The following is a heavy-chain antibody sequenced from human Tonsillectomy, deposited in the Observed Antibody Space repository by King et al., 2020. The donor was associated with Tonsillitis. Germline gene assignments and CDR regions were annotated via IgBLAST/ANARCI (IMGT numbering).Heavy chain of an antibody. Sequence: VQLVESGGGVVQPGRSLRLSCAASGFVFSSFGMHWVRQGPGKGLEWVAVISYDGSNKYYADSVKGRFTISRDDSKNTLYLQINSLRADDTAVFYCARVMSPGGACDPGGCYYYGLDVWGHGTAVTVSS. D-gene: IGHD2-21*01. CDR1: GFVFSSFG. V-gene: IGHV3-33*05. CDR3: ARVMSPGGACDPGGCYYYGLDV. J-gene: IGHJ6*02. CDR2: ISYDGSNK.